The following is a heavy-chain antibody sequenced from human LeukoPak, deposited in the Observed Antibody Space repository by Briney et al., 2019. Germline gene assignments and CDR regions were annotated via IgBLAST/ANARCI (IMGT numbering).Heavy chain of an antibody. CDR3: ARDLDGSGYYGLDY. J-gene: IGHJ4*02. CDR1: RFXFSNYE. CDR2: ISSSGNTI. V-gene: IGHV3-48*03. Sequence: GGSLRLSCAASRFXFSNYEIHWVRQAPGKGQEWLSYISSSGNTIYYADSVKGRFTISRDNSKNTLYLQMNSLRAEDTAVYYCARDLDGSGYYGLDYWGQGTLVTVSS. D-gene: IGHD3-22*01.